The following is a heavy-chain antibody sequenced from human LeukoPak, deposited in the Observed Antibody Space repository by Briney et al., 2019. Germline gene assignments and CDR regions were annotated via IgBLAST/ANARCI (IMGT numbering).Heavy chain of an antibody. CDR3: ARDVQFPNSSGWYRYYYGMDV. J-gene: IGHJ6*02. D-gene: IGHD6-19*01. CDR2: ISAYNGNT. CDR1: GYTFTSYG. Sequence: ASVNVSCKASGYTFTSYGISWVRQAPGQGLEWMGWISAYNGNTNHAQNLQGRVTMTTDTSTSTAYMELRSLRSDDTAVYYCARDVQFPNSSGWYRYYYGMDVWGQGTTVTASS. V-gene: IGHV1-18*01.